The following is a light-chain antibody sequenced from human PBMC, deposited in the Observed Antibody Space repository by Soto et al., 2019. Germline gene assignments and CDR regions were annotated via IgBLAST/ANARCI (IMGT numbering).Light chain of an antibody. CDR1: SSDVGGYNF. J-gene: IGLJ1*01. V-gene: IGLV2-14*03. Sequence: QPASVSGSPGQSITIFCTGTSSDVGGYNFVSWYQQHPGKVPKLMIFDVNRRPSGVSDRFSGSKSGNTASLTISGLQAEDEGDYYCCSYTSSSTHVFGSGTKLTVL. CDR2: DVN. CDR3: CSYTSSSTHV.